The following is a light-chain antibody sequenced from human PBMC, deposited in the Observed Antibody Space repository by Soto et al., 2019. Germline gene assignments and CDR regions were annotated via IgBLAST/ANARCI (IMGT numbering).Light chain of an antibody. CDR1: QGISSY. Sequence: VQFNQSPTFLVATVGSRVPIPFRASQGISSYLAWFQQKPGRAPNLLIYGASTLQSGVPSRFSGSGSGTDFTLTISNLQPEDFATYYCQQLNAYPLTFGQGTRLAI. CDR2: GAS. V-gene: IGKV1-9*01. J-gene: IGKJ5*01. CDR3: QQLNAYPLT.